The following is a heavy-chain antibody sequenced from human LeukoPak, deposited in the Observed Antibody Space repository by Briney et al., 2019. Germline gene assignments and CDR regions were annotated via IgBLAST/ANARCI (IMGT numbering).Heavy chain of an antibody. CDR3: AKDRMVGGYDSYYGMDV. J-gene: IGHJ6*02. D-gene: IGHD5-12*01. CDR2: IKQDGSEK. CDR1: GFSFSTYW. Sequence: GGSLRLSCAASGFSFSTYWMSWVRQAPGKGLEWVANIKQDGSEKYYVDSVKGRFTISRDNANNSLYLQMNSLRAEDTAVYYCAKDRMVGGYDSYYGMDVWGQGTTVTVSS. V-gene: IGHV3-7*01.